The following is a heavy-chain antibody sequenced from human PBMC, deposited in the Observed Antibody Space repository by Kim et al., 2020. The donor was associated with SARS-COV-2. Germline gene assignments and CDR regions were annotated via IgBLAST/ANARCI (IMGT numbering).Heavy chain of an antibody. CDR1: GYTFTSYG. Sequence: ASVKVSCKASGYTFTSYGISWVRQAPGQGLEWMGWISAYNGNTNYAQKLQGRVTMTTDTSTSTAYMELRSLRSDDTAVYYCARVPLGGFWSGYYTPPYYYGMDVWGQGTTVTVSS. CDR3: ARVPLGGFWSGYYTPPYYYGMDV. V-gene: IGHV1-18*04. D-gene: IGHD3-3*01. J-gene: IGHJ6*02. CDR2: ISAYNGNT.